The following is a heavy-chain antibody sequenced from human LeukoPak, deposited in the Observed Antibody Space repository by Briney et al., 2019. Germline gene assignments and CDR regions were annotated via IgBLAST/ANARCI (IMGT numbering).Heavy chain of an antibody. Sequence: GGSLRLSCAASGFNIGPYAMYWVRQGPGRGLEWVSVIKADGSGTFYSDSVRGRFTTSRDNGKNSLYLQMSSLTSVDTALYYCATWAFYHNLDVWGQGTTVAVSS. D-gene: IGHD1-1*01. J-gene: IGHJ6*02. V-gene: IGHV3-43*02. CDR3: ATWAFYHNLDV. CDR2: IKADGSGT. CDR1: GFNIGPYA.